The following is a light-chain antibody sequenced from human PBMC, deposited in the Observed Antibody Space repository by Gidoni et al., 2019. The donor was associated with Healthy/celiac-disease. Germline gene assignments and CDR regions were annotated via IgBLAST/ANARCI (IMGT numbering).Light chain of an antibody. Sequence: EIVMTQSPATLSVSPGERATLSCRASQSVSSNLAWYQQKPDQAPRLLIYGASTRATGIPARFSGSGSGTEFTLTISSLQPEDFAVYYCQQYNNWPWTFGQGTKVEIK. CDR1: QSVSSN. J-gene: IGKJ1*01. V-gene: IGKV3D-15*01. CDR2: GAS. CDR3: QQYNNWPWT.